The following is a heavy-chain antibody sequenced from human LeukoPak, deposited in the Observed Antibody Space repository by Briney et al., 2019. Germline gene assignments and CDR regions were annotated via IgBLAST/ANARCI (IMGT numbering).Heavy chain of an antibody. CDR2: IYSGGST. CDR3: ASSSYYGSASALDY. J-gene: IGHJ4*02. Sequence: GGSLRLSCAASGFTVSSNYMSWVRQAPGKGLEWVSVIYSGGSTYYADSVKGRFTISRDNSKNTLYLQMNSLRAEDTAVYYCASSSYYGSASALDYWGQGTLVTVSS. V-gene: IGHV3-53*01. CDR1: GFTVSSNY. D-gene: IGHD3-10*01.